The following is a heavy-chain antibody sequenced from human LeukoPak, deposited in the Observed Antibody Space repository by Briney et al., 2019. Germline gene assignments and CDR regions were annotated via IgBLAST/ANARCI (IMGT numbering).Heavy chain of an antibody. D-gene: IGHD2-2*01. V-gene: IGHV3-30*18. CDR1: GFTFSSYG. CDR3: AKVGGYCSSTSCPYFDY. CDR2: ISYDGSNK. Sequence: GGSLRLSCAASGFTFSSYGMHWVRQAPGKGLEWVAVISYDGSNKYYADSVKGRFTISRDNSKNTLYLQMNSLRAEDTAVYYCAKVGGYCSSTSCPYFDYWGQETLVTVSS. J-gene: IGHJ4*02.